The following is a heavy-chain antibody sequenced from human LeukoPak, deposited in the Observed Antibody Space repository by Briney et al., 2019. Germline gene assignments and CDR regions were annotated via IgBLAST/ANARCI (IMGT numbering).Heavy chain of an antibody. Sequence: SETLSLTCTVSGGSLSGYYWSWIRQTPGKGLEWIGYIYSSGAANYNRSLQSRVIISLDTPKNQFSLSVTSVTAADTAMYFCARRISSWNVYIDKWGQGIQVTVSS. CDR3: ARRISSWNVYIDK. V-gene: IGHV4-4*09. J-gene: IGHJ4*02. D-gene: IGHD1-1*01. CDR1: GGSLSGYY. CDR2: IYSSGAA.